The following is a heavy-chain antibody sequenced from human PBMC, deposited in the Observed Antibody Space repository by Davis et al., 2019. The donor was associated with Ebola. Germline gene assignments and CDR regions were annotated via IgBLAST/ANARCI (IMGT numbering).Heavy chain of an antibody. CDR3: ARGRYCTNGVCYSDYYYYGMDV. V-gene: IGHV4-59*01. Sequence: PSETLSLTCTVSGGSISSYYWSWIRQPPGKGLEWIGYIYYSGSTNYNPSLKSRVTISVDTSKNQFSLKLSSVTAADTAVYYCARGRYCTNGVCYSDYYYYGMDVWGQGTTVTVSS. CDR1: GGSISSYY. CDR2: IYYSGST. D-gene: IGHD2-8*01. J-gene: IGHJ6*02.